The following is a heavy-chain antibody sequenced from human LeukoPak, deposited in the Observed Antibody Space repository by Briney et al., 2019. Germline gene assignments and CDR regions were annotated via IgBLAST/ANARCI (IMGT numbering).Heavy chain of an antibody. Sequence: GGYLRLSCAASGFSFSTYAMHWVRQAPGKGLEWVAVISYDGSTKYYGDSVKGRFTISSDNSKNTVYLQMNSLRTEDTAVYYCARDPSEDDHWGQGTLVTVSS. CDR2: ISYDGSTK. CDR1: GFSFSTYA. CDR3: ARDPSEDDH. V-gene: IGHV3-30-3*01. J-gene: IGHJ4*02.